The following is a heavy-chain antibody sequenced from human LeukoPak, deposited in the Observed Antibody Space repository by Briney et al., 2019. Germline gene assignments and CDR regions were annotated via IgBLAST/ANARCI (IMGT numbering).Heavy chain of an antibody. D-gene: IGHD1-26*01. CDR3: AKDGDTVSGTYYFDMDV. CDR1: GFTFSSYG. J-gene: IGHJ6*03. CDR2: IRYDAINK. V-gene: IGHV3-30*02. Sequence: GRSLRLSSAATGFTFSSYGMHWVRQAPGKGLEWVAFIRYDAINKYYADSVKGRFTISRDNSRNTLYLQMNSLRAEDTALYYCAKDGDTVSGTYYFDMDVWGKGTTVTISS.